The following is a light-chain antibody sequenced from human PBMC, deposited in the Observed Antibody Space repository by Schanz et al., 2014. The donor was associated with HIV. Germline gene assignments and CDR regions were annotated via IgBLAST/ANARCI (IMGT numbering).Light chain of an antibody. Sequence: QPVLTQSPSASASLGASVKLTCTLSSGHSTYVVAWHQQQPQKAPRFLMSLNRDGAHIKGDGIPDRFSGSSSGSERYLTISSLQSEDEADYYCQTWGTGIQVFGGGTKLTVL. CDR1: SGHSTYV. V-gene: IGLV4-69*01. CDR2: LNRDGAH. CDR3: QTWGTGIQV. J-gene: IGLJ3*02.